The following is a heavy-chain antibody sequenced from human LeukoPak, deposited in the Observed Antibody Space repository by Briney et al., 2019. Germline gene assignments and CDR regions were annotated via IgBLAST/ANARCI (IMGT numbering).Heavy chain of an antibody. CDR2: VVHSGAT. V-gene: IGHV4-34*12. J-gene: IGHJ3*02. CDR3: ARAPHITIFGVVKDDDAFDI. D-gene: IGHD3-3*01. Sequence: SETLSLTCAVYGGSFRGYYWTWIRQPPGKGLEWIGEVVHSGATNYSPSLKSRLTVTVDTSKNHFSLKLASVTAADTAVYYCARAPHITIFGVVKDDDAFDIWGQGTMVTVSS. CDR1: GGSFRGYY.